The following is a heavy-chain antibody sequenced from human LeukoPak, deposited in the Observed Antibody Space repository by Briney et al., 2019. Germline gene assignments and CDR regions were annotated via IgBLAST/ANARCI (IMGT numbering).Heavy chain of an antibody. D-gene: IGHD5-24*01. V-gene: IGHV4-59*08. CDR2: IYYSGGT. J-gene: IGHJ3*02. CDR3: ARHVTISGPYDASDI. Sequence: SETLSLTCTVSNGSIGFYFWSWIRQPPGKGLEWIGYIYYSGGTDYNPSLKSRVTVSVDTSKNQFSLKLRSVTAADTAVYYCARHVTISGPYDASDIWGQGTMVTVSP. CDR1: NGSIGFYF.